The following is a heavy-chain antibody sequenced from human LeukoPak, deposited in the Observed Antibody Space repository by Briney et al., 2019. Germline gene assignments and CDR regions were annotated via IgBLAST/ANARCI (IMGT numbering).Heavy chain of an antibody. V-gene: IGHV3-30-3*01. D-gene: IGHD1-26*01. CDR1: GFTFSSYA. Sequence: GGSLRLSCAASGFTFSSYAMHWVRQAPGKGLEWVAVISYDGSNKYYADSVKGRFTISRDNSKNTLYLQMNSLRAEDTAVYYCARPRGELPGDYWGQGTLVTVSS. CDR2: ISYDGSNK. J-gene: IGHJ4*02. CDR3: ARPRGELPGDY.